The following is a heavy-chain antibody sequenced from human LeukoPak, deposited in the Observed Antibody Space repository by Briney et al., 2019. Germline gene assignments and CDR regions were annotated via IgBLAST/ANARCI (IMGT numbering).Heavy chain of an antibody. Sequence: ASVKVSCKASGYIFTDYYIHWVRQAPGQGLEWLGRINPNSGATNSAQKFLSRVTMTRDTSINTAYMELSSLRSEDTAVYYCACSGYYLEGTYNWFDPWGQGTLVTVSS. V-gene: IGHV1-2*06. D-gene: IGHD3-22*01. CDR2: INPNSGAT. J-gene: IGHJ5*02. CDR3: ACSGYYLEGTYNWFDP. CDR1: GYIFTDYY.